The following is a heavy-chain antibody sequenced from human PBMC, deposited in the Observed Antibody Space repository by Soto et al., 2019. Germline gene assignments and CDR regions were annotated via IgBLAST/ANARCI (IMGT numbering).Heavy chain of an antibody. D-gene: IGHD3-22*01. CDR2: IYESGSI. CDR3: ARSGRSGYYYYYGMDV. CDR1: GDSISGYY. J-gene: IGHJ6*02. V-gene: IGHV4-59*01. Sequence: SETLSLTCTVSGDSISGYYWSWIRQSPGKGLEWIGYIYESGSINYNPSLKSRVTMSIDTSKNQFPLKLSSVTAADTAVYYCARSGRSGYYYYYGMDVWGQGTTVTVSS.